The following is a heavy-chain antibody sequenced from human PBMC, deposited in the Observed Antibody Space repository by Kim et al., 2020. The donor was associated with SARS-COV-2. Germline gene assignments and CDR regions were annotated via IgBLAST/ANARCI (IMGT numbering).Heavy chain of an antibody. Sequence: YYNPSLKSRVTISVDTSKNQFSLKLSSGTAADTAVYYCARTGGVTTLFDYWGQGTLVTVSS. D-gene: IGHD4-4*01. CDR3: ARTGGVTTLFDY. V-gene: IGHV4-39*01. J-gene: IGHJ4*02.